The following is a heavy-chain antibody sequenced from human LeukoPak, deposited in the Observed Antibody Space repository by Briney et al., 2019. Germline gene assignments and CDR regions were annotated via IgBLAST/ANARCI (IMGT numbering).Heavy chain of an antibody. CDR1: GFTVSSNY. CDR3: ARGLIAARRGAFDI. D-gene: IGHD6-6*01. Sequence: GGSLRLSCAASGFTVSSNYMSWVRQAPGKGLKWVSVIYSGGSTYYADSVKGRFTISRDNSKNTLYLQMNSLRAEDTAVYYCARGLIAARRGAFDIWGQGTMVTVSS. V-gene: IGHV3-53*01. J-gene: IGHJ3*02. CDR2: IYSGGST.